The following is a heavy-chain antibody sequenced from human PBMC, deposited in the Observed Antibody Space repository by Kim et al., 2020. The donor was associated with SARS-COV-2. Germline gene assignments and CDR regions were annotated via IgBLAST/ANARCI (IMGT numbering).Heavy chain of an antibody. CDR2: IIPIFGTA. CDR3: ARGRVIFDWLFTD. D-gene: IGHD3-9*01. V-gene: IGHV1-69*13. Sequence: SVKVSCKASGGTFSSYAISWVRQAPGQGLEWMGGIIPIFGTANYAQKFQGRVTITADESTSTAYMELSSLRSEDTAVYYCARGRVIFDWLFTDWGQGTLVTVSS. J-gene: IGHJ4*02. CDR1: GGTFSSYA.